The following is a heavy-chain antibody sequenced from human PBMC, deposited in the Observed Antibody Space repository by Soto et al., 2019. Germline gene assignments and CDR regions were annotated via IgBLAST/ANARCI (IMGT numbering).Heavy chain of an antibody. V-gene: IGHV3-73*01. D-gene: IGHD6-19*01. J-gene: IGHJ6*02. Sequence: GGSLRLSCAASGFTFSGSAMHWVRQASGKGLEWVGRIRSKANSYATAYAASVKGRFTISRDDSKNTAYLQMNSLKTEDTAVYYCTPGPSRIAVAGYYYGMDVWGQGTTVTVSS. CDR3: TPGPSRIAVAGYYYGMDV. CDR1: GFTFSGSA. CDR2: IRSKANSYAT.